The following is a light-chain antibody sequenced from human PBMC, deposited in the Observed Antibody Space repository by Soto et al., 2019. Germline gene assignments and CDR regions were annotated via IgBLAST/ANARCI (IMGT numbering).Light chain of an antibody. Sequence: QSALTQPASVSGSPGQSITISCTGTNSDVGGCNCVSWYQQHPGKAPKLMIYDVSDRPSGVSNRFSGSKSGNTASLTISGLQAEDEADYYCSSYTSSSTMVFGGGTKLTVL. J-gene: IGLJ2*01. CDR1: NSDVGGCNC. CDR2: DVS. CDR3: SSYTSSSTMV. V-gene: IGLV2-14*03.